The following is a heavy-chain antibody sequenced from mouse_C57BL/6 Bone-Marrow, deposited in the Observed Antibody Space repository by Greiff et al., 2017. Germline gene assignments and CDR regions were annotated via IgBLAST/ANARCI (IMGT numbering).Heavy chain of an antibody. CDR2: IDPENGDT. J-gene: IGHJ2*01. CDR1: GFNIKDDY. CDR3: TPTGYYFDY. V-gene: IGHV14-4*01. D-gene: IGHD4-1*02. Sequence: EVQVVESGAELVRPGPSVKLSCTASGFNIKDDYMHWVKQRPEQGLEWIGWIDPENGDTEYASKFQGKATITADTSSNTAYLQLSSLTSEDTAVYYCTPTGYYFDYWGQGTTLTVSS.